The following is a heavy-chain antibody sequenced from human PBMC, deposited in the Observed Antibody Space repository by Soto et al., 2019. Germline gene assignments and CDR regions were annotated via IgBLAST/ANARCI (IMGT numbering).Heavy chain of an antibody. J-gene: IGHJ4*02. Sequence: GESLKISCKGSGYTFTIYWIGWVRQMPGKGLEWMGIIYPGDSETRYSPSFQGHVTISADKSLNTAYLQWSSLEASDTAIYYCAKKREGYNSYYFDYWGQGTLVTVSS. CDR1: GYTFTIYW. CDR3: AKKREGYNSYYFDY. V-gene: IGHV5-51*01. D-gene: IGHD5-12*01. CDR2: IYPGDSET.